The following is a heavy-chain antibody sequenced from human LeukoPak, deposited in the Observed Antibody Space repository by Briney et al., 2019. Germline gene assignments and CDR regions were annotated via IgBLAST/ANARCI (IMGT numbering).Heavy chain of an antibody. CDR1: GFTFSSYG. D-gene: IGHD6-19*01. CDR3: ARSSSGWYYY. J-gene: IGHJ4*02. Sequence: PGRSLRLSCAASGFTFSSYGMHWVRQAPGKGLEWVAVISYDGSNKDYADSVKGRFTISRDNSKNTLYLQMNSLRAEDTAVYYCARSSSGWYYYWGQGIMVTVSS. CDR2: ISYDGSNK. V-gene: IGHV3-30*03.